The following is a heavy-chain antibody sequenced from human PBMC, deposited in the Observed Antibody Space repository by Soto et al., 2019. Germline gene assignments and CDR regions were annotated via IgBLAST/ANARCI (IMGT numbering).Heavy chain of an antibody. CDR1: GGTFSSYA. D-gene: IGHD1-26*01. CDR3: ARGYSGSRDDAFDI. Sequence: EASVKVSCKASGGTFSSYAISWVRQAPGQGLEWMGGIIPIFGTANYAQKFQGRVTITADESTSTAYVELSSLRSEDTAVYYCARGYSGSRDDAFDIWGQGTMVTVS. CDR2: IIPIFGTA. J-gene: IGHJ3*02. V-gene: IGHV1-69*13.